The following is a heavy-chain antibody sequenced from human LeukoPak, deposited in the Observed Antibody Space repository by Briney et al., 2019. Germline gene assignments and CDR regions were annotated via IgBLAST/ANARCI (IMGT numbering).Heavy chain of an antibody. D-gene: IGHD5-18*01. CDR1: GFTFSSYE. CDR2: ISSSGSTI. V-gene: IGHV3-48*03. Sequence: GGSLRLSCAASGFTFSSYEMNWVRQAPGKGLEWVSYISSSGSTIYYADSVKGRFTISRDNAKSSLYLQMNSLRAEDTAVYYCAGTGGYGPSTHYWGQGTLVTVSS. J-gene: IGHJ4*02. CDR3: AGTGGYGPSTHY.